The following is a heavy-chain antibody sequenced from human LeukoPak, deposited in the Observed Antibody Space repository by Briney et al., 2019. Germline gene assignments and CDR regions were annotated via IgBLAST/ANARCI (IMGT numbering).Heavy chain of an antibody. V-gene: IGHV4-61*02. CDR2: IYTSGST. J-gene: IGHJ4*02. CDR3: ARDVREKGYCSGGSCYQ. D-gene: IGHD2-15*01. Sequence: SETLSLTCTVSGGSISSGGYYWSWIRQPAGTGLEWIGRIYTSGSTNYNPSLKSRVTISVDTSKNQFSLKLSSVTAADTAVYYCARDVREKGYCSGGSCYQWGQGTLVTVSS. CDR1: GGSISSGGYY.